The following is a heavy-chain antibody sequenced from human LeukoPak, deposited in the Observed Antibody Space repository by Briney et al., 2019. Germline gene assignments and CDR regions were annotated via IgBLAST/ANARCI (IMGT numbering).Heavy chain of an antibody. V-gene: IGHV3-20*04. CDR1: GFTFDDYS. CDR2: INWNGGST. J-gene: IGHJ4*02. CDR3: ATNIVGATFDY. Sequence: TGGSLRLSCAASGFTFDDYSMSWVRQAPGKGLEWVSGINWNGGSTGYADSVKGRFTISRDNAKNSLYLQMNSLRAEDTALYYCATNIVGATFDYWGQGTLVTVSS. D-gene: IGHD1-26*01.